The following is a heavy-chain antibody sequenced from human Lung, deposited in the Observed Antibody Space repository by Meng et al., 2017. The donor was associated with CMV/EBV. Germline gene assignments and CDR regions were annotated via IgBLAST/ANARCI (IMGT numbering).Heavy chain of an antibody. CDR2: INHIGRT. D-gene: IGHD2-2*01. J-gene: IGHJ6*02. V-gene: IGHV4-34*01. Sequence: LSCAVYGGSFRAYYWSWRRQPPGKGREWIGEINHIGRTNYNPSLKSRVTISVDTSKNQFSLKLRSVTAADTAGYYCARLGYCSCTSCYPGNSYYGMDVWXQGTTVTVSS. CDR1: GGSFRAYY. CDR3: ARLGYCSCTSCYPGNSYYGMDV.